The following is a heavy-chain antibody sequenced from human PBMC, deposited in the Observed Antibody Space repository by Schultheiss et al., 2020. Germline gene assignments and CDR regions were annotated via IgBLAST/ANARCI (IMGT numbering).Heavy chain of an antibody. J-gene: IGHJ6*02. V-gene: IGHV5-51*01. CDR3: ARQSIVVVPAATSGYYYYYGMDV. CDR1: GYSFTNYW. D-gene: IGHD2-2*01. CDR2: IYPGDSDT. Sequence: GESLKISCKTSGYSFTNYWIGWVRQMPGKGLEWMGIIYPGDSDTRYSPSFQGQVTISADKSISTAYLQWSSLKASDTAMYYCARQSIVVVPAATSGYYYYYGMDVWGQGTTVTVSS.